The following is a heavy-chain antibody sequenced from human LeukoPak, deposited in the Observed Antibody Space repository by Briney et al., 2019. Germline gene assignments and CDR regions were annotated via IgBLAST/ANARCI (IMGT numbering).Heavy chain of an antibody. J-gene: IGHJ4*02. V-gene: IGHV3-21*01. D-gene: IGHD2-2*01. Sequence: GGSLRLSCAASGCTFSSYSMYWVRQAPGKGREWVSSISSSSSYLYYADPVKGRFTISRDNAKNSLYLQMNSLRAEVTAVYYCARRAVVPLRIDYWGQGTLVTVSS. CDR1: GCTFSSYS. CDR3: ARRAVVPLRIDY. CDR2: ISSSSSYL.